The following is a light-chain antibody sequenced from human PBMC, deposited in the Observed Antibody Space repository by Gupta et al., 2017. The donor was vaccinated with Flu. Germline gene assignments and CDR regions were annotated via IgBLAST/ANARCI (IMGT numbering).Light chain of an antibody. CDR1: NIESKS. CDR3: QVWDTSSDPAYV. CDR2: DDS. V-gene: IGLV3-21*03. J-gene: IGLJ1*01. Sequence: KTASITSGRNNIESKSVHWYQQKPGQAPVLVVYDDSDRPSGIPERLSGSNSGNTATLTITRVEAGDEADYYCQVWDTSSDPAYVFGTGTKVTVL.